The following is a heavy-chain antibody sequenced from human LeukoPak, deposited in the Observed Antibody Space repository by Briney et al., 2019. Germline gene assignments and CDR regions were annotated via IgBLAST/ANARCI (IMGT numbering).Heavy chain of an antibody. CDR3: AGEVTVTDAFDI. Sequence: NPSETLSLTCTVSGGSISSSGYYWGWIRQSPGKGLEWIGSIYYSGSTYYNPSLKSRVTISVDTSKNQFSLKLSSVTAADAAVYYCAGEVTVTDAFDIWGQGTMVTVSS. J-gene: IGHJ3*02. V-gene: IGHV4-39*07. CDR1: GGSISSSGYY. D-gene: IGHD4-17*01. CDR2: IYYSGST.